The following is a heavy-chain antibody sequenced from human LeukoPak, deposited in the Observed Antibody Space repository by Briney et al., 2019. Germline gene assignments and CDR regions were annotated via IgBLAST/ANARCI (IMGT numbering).Heavy chain of an antibody. J-gene: IGHJ6*04. V-gene: IGHV3-48*03. Sequence: GGSLRPSCAASGFTFSSYEMNWVRQAPGKGLEWVSYISSSGSTIYYADSVKGRFTISRDNAKNSLYLQMNSLRAEDTAVYYCAELGITMIGGVWGKGTTVTVSS. CDR1: GFTFSSYE. CDR3: AELGITMIGGV. CDR2: ISSSGSTI. D-gene: IGHD3-10*02.